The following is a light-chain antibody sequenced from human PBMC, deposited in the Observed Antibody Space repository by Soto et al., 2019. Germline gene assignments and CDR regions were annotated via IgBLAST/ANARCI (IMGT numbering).Light chain of an antibody. J-gene: IGKJ1*01. CDR3: QHYNSYSEA. Sequence: DVQMTQSPSTLSGSVGDRVTITCRAIQTISSWLAWYQQKPGKAPKLLIYKASTLKSGVPSRFSRSGSGTEVTLTISSLQPDDFATYYGQHYNSYSEAFGQGTQGDNK. V-gene: IGKV1-5*03. CDR2: KAS. CDR1: QTISSW.